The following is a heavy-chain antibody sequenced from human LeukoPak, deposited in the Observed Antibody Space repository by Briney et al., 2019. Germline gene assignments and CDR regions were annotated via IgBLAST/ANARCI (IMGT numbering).Heavy chain of an antibody. V-gene: IGHV3-30*01. CDR1: GFTFSNYA. J-gene: IGHJ4*02. D-gene: IGHD3-10*01. CDR3: ARNSTYYYDSGSSGPHYFDN. Sequence: GGSLRLSCAASGFTFSNYAMHWVRQAPGKGLEWVSLISSGGTYEYYADSVKGRFTISRDNSKNTLYLQLNSLRAEDTAVYYCARNSTYYYDSGSSGPHYFDNWGQGTLVTVSS. CDR2: ISSGGTYE.